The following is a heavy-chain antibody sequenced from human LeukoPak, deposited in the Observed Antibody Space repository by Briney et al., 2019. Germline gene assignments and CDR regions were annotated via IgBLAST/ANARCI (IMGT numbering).Heavy chain of an antibody. Sequence: GGSLRLSCAASGFTFSSYSMNWVRQAPGKGLEWVSYISSSSSTIYYADSVKGRFTISRDNAKNSLYLQMNSLRAEDTAVYYCAVEGSGSYHYWGQGTLVTVSS. CDR2: ISSSSSTI. CDR3: AVEGSGSYHY. CDR1: GFTFSSYS. J-gene: IGHJ4*02. V-gene: IGHV3-48*04. D-gene: IGHD3-10*01.